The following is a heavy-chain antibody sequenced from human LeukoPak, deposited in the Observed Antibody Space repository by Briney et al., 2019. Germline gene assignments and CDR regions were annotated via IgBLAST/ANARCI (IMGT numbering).Heavy chain of an antibody. J-gene: IGHJ4*02. Sequence: AGGSLRLSCAASGFTFSSYIINWVRQAPGKGLEWVSSISSGSSDIYYADSVKGRFTISRDNAKNSLSLQMNSLRVEDTAVYYCARDKVTYWAQGTLVTVSS. CDR2: ISSGSSDI. V-gene: IGHV3-21*01. CDR1: GFTFSSYI. CDR3: ARDKVTY.